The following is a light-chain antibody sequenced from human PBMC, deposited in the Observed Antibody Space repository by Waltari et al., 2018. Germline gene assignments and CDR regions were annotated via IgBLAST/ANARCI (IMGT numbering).Light chain of an antibody. CDR3: QQYYSNPRT. Sequence: DIVMTQSPDSLAVSLGERATINCKSSQSILFSSTNKSYLAWYQQKPGQCPKLVIYWASTRESGVPDRFSGSGSGTDFTLTISSLQAEDVAVYYCQQYYSNPRTFGQGTKVEIK. CDR2: WAS. V-gene: IGKV4-1*01. J-gene: IGKJ1*01. CDR1: QSILFSSTNKSY.